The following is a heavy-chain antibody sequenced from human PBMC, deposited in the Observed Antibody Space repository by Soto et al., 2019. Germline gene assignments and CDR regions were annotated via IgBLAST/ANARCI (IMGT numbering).Heavy chain of an antibody. CDR3: AKERDSSNYYSFAFDI. J-gene: IGHJ3*02. D-gene: IGHD3-22*01. V-gene: IGHV3-23*01. CDR1: GFTVITNA. CDR2: IGGSGGST. Sequence: SWGSLSLSCAASGFTVITNAMSWVRQAPGKGLEWVSGIGGSGGSTHSADSVKGRFTISRDNSKNTLSLQMNSLRAEDTAVYYCAKERDSSNYYSFAFDIWGQGTMVTVSS.